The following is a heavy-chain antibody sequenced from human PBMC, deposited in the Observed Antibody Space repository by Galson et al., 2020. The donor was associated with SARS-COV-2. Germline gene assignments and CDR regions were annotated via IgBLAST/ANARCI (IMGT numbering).Heavy chain of an antibody. CDR3: ARGIHFPAYYYGMDV. J-gene: IGHJ6*02. CDR2: MNPNSGNT. Sequence: ASVKVSCKASGYTFTSYDINWVRQATGQGLEWMGWMNPNSGNTGYAQKFQGRVTMTRNTSISTAYMELSSLRSEDTAVYYCARGIHFPAYYYGMDVWGQGTTVTVSS. V-gene: IGHV1-8*01. CDR1: GYTFTSYD.